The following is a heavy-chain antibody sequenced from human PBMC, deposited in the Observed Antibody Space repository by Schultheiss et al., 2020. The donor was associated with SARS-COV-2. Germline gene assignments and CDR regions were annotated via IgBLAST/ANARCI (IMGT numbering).Heavy chain of an antibody. V-gene: IGHV4-34*01. Sequence: SETLSLTCAVYGGSFSGYYWSWIRQPPGKGLEWIGEIYHSGSTNYNPSLKSRVTISVDTSKNQFSLKLSSVTAADTAVYYCARERGGSSHRYYYYGMDVWGQGTTVTVSS. D-gene: IGHD6-13*01. CDR2: IYHSGST. CDR1: GGSFSGYY. CDR3: ARERGGSSHRYYYYGMDV. J-gene: IGHJ6*02.